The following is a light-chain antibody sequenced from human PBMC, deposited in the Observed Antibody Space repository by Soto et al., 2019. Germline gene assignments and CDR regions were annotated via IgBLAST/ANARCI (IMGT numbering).Light chain of an antibody. V-gene: IGKV3-15*01. CDR2: GAS. CDR1: QSVSSD. CDR3: QQYHNWWT. Sequence: EIVMTQSPVTLSVSPGERATLSCRASQSVSSDLAWYQQKRGQAPRLLIYGASTRATGIPARFSGSGSGTEFTLTISSLQSEDFAVYYCQQYHNWWTFDQGTKVDIK. J-gene: IGKJ1*01.